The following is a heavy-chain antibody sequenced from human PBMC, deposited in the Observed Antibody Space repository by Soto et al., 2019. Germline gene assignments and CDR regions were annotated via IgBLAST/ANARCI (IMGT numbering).Heavy chain of an antibody. J-gene: IGHJ4*02. V-gene: IGHV4-31*03. Sequence: QVQLQESGPGLVKPSQTLSLTCTVSGGSISSGGYYWSWIRQHPGKGLEWIGYIYYSGSTYYNPSLKSRVTIAVDTSKNQFSLKLSSVTAADTAVYYCARDQKGSGWYRLDYWGQGTLVTVSS. CDR1: GGSISSGGYY. CDR2: IYYSGST. CDR3: ARDQKGSGWYRLDY. D-gene: IGHD6-19*01.